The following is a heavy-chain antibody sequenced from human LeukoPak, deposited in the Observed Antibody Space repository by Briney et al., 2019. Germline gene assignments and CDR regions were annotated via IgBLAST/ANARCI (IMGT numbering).Heavy chain of an antibody. J-gene: IGHJ4*02. Sequence: PGGSLRLSCAASGFTFTSYSMNWVRQAPGKGLEWASAIGGTTGNTYYADSVKGRFTISTDNSKTTLYLQMNSLRADDTAVYYCAKGPGAGGNTWYYFDYWGQGTLVTVSS. V-gene: IGHV3-23*01. CDR1: GFTFTSYS. CDR2: IGGTTGNT. CDR3: AKGPGAGGNTWYYFDY. D-gene: IGHD6-13*01.